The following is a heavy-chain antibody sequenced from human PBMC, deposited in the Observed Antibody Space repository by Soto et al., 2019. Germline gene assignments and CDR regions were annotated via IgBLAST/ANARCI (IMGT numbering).Heavy chain of an antibody. V-gene: IGHV3-49*03. J-gene: IGHJ6*02. CDR2: IRSKAYGGTT. CDR3: TRDRRITGNRYYYYGMDV. CDR1: GFTFGDYA. D-gene: IGHD1-20*01. Sequence: PGGSLRLSCTASGFTFGDYAMSWFRQAPGKGLEWVGFIRSKAYGGTTEYAASVKGRFTISRDDSKRIAYLQMNSLKTEDTAVYYCTRDRRITGNRYYYYGMDVWGQGTTVTVSS.